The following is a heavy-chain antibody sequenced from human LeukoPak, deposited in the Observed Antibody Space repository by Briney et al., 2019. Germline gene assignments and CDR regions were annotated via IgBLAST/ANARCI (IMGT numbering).Heavy chain of an antibody. J-gene: IGHJ4*02. CDR1: GGTLSGYA. Sequence: GASVKVSCKASGGTLSGYAISWVRQAPGQGLEWMGGSIPIFCTENYAQKFQGRVTITADESTSTAYMELSSLRSEDTAVYYCARAYNRNYPHFDYWGQGTLVTVSS. CDR2: SIPIFCTE. D-gene: IGHD1-7*01. CDR3: ARAYNRNYPHFDY. V-gene: IGHV1-69*13.